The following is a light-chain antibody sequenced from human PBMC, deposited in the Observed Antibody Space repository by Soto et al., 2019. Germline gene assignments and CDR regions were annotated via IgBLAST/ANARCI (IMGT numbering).Light chain of an antibody. CDR3: QQYGSSIT. V-gene: IGKV3-20*01. CDR2: GAS. J-gene: IGKJ5*01. Sequence: EIVLTQSPGTLSLSPGERAILSYRASQSVSSSYLAWYQQKPGQAPRPRIYGASSRATGIPDRLSGSGSGTDFTLTISRLEPEDFAVYYCQQYGSSITFGQGTRLEIK. CDR1: QSVSSSY.